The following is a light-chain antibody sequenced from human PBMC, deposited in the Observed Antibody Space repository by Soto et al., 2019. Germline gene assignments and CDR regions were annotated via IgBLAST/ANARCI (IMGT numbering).Light chain of an antibody. Sequence: EIVLTQSPSTLALSPGXRATLSCRASQSVSSSYLAWYQQKPGQAPRLLIYGASSRATGIPDRSSSSGPVTDFTLTISRLEPGDFAVYYCQQYGSSPPWTCGQGTEV. V-gene: IGKV3-20*01. CDR2: GAS. CDR1: QSVSSSY. J-gene: IGKJ1*01. CDR3: QQYGSSPPWT.